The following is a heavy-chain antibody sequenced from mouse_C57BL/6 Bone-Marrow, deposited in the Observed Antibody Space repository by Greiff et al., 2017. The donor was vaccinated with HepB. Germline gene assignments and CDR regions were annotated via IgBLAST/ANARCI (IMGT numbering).Heavy chain of an antibody. V-gene: IGHV1-63*01. Sequence: VQLQQSGAELVRPGTSVKMSCKASGYTFTNYWIGWAKQRPGHGLEWIGDIYPGGGYTNYNEKFKGKATLTADKSSSTAYMQFSSLTSEDTAVYYCTTGIYYDYDGAYWGQGTLVTVSA. CDR3: TTGIYYDYDGAY. D-gene: IGHD2-4*01. CDR1: GYTFTNYW. J-gene: IGHJ3*01. CDR2: IYPGGGYT.